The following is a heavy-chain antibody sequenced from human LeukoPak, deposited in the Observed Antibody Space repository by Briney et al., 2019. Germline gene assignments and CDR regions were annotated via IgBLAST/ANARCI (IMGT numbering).Heavy chain of an antibody. CDR3: ARARYSYGYVDY. V-gene: IGHV1-2*02. CDR2: INPNSGGT. J-gene: IGHJ4*02. D-gene: IGHD5-18*01. CDR1: GYTFTGYY. Sequence: EASVKVSCKASGYTFTGYYIHWVRQAPGQGLEWMGWINPNSGGTNYAQKFQGRVTMTRDTSISAAYMELSRLRSDDTAVYYCARARYSYGYVDYWGQGTLVTVSS.